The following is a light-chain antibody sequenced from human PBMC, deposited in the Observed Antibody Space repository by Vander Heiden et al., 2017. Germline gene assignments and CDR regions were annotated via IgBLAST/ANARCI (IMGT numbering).Light chain of an antibody. J-gene: IGKJ3*01. CDR1: QSVSSY. CDR3: QQRSNWPPFT. CDR2: DAS. V-gene: IGKV3-11*01. Sequence: EIVLTPSPATLSLSPGDRATLSCSASQSVSSYLAWYQQKPGQAPRLLIYDASNRATGIPARFSGSGSGTDFTLTISSLEPEDFAVYYCQQRSNWPPFTFGPGTKVDIK.